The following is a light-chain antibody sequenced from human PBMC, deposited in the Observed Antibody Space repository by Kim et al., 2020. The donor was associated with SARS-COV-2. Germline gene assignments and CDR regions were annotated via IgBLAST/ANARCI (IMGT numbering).Light chain of an antibody. CDR3: QHYSRFPYT. J-gene: IGKJ2*01. V-gene: IGKV1-5*03. Sequence: SESMGDRVTITCRASENIDTYLAWYQQKPGRAPRLLIYLASNLENGVPSRFSGTGSGTEFSLSITSLQPDDFATYYCQHYSRFPYTFGQGTKLEI. CDR2: LAS. CDR1: ENIDTY.